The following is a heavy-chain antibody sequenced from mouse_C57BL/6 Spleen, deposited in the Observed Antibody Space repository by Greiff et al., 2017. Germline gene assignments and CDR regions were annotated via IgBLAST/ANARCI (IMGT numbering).Heavy chain of an antibody. CDR3: ARYKYGVKEWYFDV. CDR2: ISYSGST. Sequence: VQLKESGPGLAKPSQTLSLTCSVTGYSITSDYWNWIRKFPGNKLEYMGYISYSGSTYYNPSLKSRISITRDTSKNQYYLPLNSVTTEDTATYYCARYKYGVKEWYFDVWGTGTTVTVSS. CDR1: GYSITSDY. D-gene: IGHD1-1*01. J-gene: IGHJ1*03. V-gene: IGHV3-8*01.